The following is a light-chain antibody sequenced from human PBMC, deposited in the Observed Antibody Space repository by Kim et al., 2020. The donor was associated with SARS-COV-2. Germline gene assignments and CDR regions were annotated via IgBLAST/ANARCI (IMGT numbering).Light chain of an antibody. V-gene: IGKV3-11*01. CDR2: DAS. Sequence: YPGERAPLSSRASQSVSSYLAWYQQNPGQAPRLLIYDASNRATGIPARFSGSGSGTDFTLTISSLEPEDFAVYYCQQRSNWPPITFGQGTRLEIK. CDR1: QSVSSY. J-gene: IGKJ5*01. CDR3: QQRSNWPPIT.